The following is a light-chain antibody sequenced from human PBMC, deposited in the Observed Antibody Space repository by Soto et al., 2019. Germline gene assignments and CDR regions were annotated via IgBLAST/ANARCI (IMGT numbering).Light chain of an antibody. CDR3: AAWDDNLNAYV. V-gene: IGLV1-47*02. CDR1: SSNIGSHY. CDR2: LGD. J-gene: IGLJ1*01. Sequence: QSVLTQPPSASGTPGQRVTISCSGSSSNIGSHYVYWYQQLPGTAPKLLIYLGDQRASGVSDRFSGSKSGTSASLAINGLRSDDEADYYCAAWDDNLNAYVFGSGTKLTVL.